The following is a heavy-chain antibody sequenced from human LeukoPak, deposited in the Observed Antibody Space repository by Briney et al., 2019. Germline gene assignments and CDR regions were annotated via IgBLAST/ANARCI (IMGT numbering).Heavy chain of an antibody. J-gene: IGHJ6*02. CDR3: ARLVPMISYGPSGGMDV. V-gene: IGHV4-34*01. D-gene: IGHD5-18*01. CDR1: GGSFSGYY. CDR2: INHSGST. Sequence: SETLSLTCAVYGGSFSGYYWSWIRQPPGKGLEWIGEINHSGSTNYNPSLKSRVTISVDTSKNQFSLKLSSVTAADTAVYYCARLVPMISYGPSGGMDVWGQGATVTVSS.